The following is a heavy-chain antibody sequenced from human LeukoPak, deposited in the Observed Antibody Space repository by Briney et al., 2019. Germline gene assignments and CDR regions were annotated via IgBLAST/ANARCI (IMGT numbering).Heavy chain of an antibody. V-gene: IGHV1-69*06. CDR3: ARGSIVVVPAAPGGGWFDP. CDR2: IIPIFGTA. D-gene: IGHD2-2*01. Sequence: GASVKVSCKASGGTFSSYAISWVRQAPGQGLEWMGGIIPIFGTANYAQKFQGRVTITADKSTSTAYMELSSLRSEDTAVYYCARGSIVVVPAAPGGGWFDPWGQGTLVTVSS. CDR1: GGTFSSYA. J-gene: IGHJ5*02.